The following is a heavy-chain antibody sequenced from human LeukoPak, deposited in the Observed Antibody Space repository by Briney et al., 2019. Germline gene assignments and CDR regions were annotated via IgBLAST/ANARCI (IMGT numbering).Heavy chain of an antibody. CDR3: ARDIELST. Sequence: GGSLRLSCAASGFTFSSYSMNWVRQAPGKGLEWVSAISGSGGSTYYADSVKGRFPISRDNSKNTLYLQTNSLRAEDTAVYYCARDIELSTWGLGTMVTVSS. D-gene: IGHD3-16*02. CDR2: ISGSGGST. CDR1: GFTFSSYS. V-gene: IGHV3-23*01. J-gene: IGHJ3*01.